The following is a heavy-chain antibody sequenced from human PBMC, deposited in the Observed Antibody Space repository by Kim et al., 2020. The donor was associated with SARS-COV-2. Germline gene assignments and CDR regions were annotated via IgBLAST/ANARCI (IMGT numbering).Heavy chain of an antibody. CDR1: GYTFTGYY. CDR3: ARDLYDILTGFHYGMDV. Sequence: ASVKVSCKASGYTFTGYYMHWVRQAPGQGLEWMGWTNPNSGGTNYAQKFQGWVTMTRDTSISTAYMELSRLRSDDTAVYYCARDLYDILTGFHYGMDVWGQGTTVTVSS. V-gene: IGHV1-2*04. D-gene: IGHD3-9*01. J-gene: IGHJ6*02. CDR2: TNPNSGGT.